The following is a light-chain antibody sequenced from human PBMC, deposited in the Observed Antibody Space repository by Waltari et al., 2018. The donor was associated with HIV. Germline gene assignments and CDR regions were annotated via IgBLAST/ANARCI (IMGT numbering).Light chain of an antibody. J-gene: IGLJ3*02. V-gene: IGLV2-11*01. CDR2: DVN. CDR1: SSDVGDYNY. CDR3: CSYADDYTWV. Sequence: QSALTQHRSVSGSPGRSVPISCTGTSSDVGDYNYSTWYQQPPGKAPKLMLFDVNKRPSGVPDRFSGSKSGNTASLTISGLQAEDEADYYCCSYADDYTWVFGGGTKLTVL.